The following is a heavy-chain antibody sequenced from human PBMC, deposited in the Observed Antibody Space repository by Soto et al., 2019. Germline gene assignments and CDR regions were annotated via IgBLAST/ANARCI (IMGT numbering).Heavy chain of an antibody. V-gene: IGHV5-10-1*01. CDR2: IDPSDSSS. CDR1: GYSFTNYW. J-gene: IGHJ6*02. CDR3: ARPNTAMVRSYYYGMDV. D-gene: IGHD5-18*01. Sequence: GESLKISCKGSGYSFTNYWITWVRQMPGKGLEWMGRIDPSDSSSDYSPSFRGHVTISVDKSITTAYLQWSSLKASDTAMYFRARPNTAMVRSYYYGMDVWGQGTTVTVSS.